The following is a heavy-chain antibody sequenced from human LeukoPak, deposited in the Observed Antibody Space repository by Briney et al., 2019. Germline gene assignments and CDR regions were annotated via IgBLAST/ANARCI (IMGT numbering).Heavy chain of an antibody. Sequence: GGSLRLSCAASAFTFSNYAMHWVRQAPGKGLEWVGVIFFDGTTKYYADSVKGRFTISRDNSKNTLYLQMNSLRAEDTAVYYCARGGSYLSAFDIWGQGTMVTVSS. D-gene: IGHD1-26*01. CDR1: AFTFSNYA. CDR2: IFFDGTTK. J-gene: IGHJ3*02. CDR3: ARGGSYLSAFDI. V-gene: IGHV3-30*14.